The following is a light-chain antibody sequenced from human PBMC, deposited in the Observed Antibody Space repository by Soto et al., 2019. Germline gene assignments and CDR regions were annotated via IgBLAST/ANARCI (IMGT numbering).Light chain of an antibody. CDR3: QQYNKWPLT. CDR1: QSVSSN. V-gene: IGKV3-15*01. CDR2: GAS. Sequence: EKVMTQAPATLSVSPGERPTLSCRASQSVSSNLAWYQQKTGQXPXXLIYGASTRATGVPPTFSCGASGTKVTLPISSLQPEEVTAYYCQQYNKWPLTLGQGTRWIS. J-gene: IGKJ1*01.